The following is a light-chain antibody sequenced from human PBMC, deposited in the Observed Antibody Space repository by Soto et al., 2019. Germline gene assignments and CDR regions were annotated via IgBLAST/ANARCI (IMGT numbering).Light chain of an antibody. V-gene: IGKV1-5*03. Sequence: DLQMTQSPSTLSASVGARVPITCRASQSISSWLAWYQQKPGKAPRLLIYKASDLESGVPSRFSGSGSGTEFTLTISSLQPDDFATYYCQQYNSYSWTFGQGTKVDI. J-gene: IGKJ1*01. CDR2: KAS. CDR1: QSISSW. CDR3: QQYNSYSWT.